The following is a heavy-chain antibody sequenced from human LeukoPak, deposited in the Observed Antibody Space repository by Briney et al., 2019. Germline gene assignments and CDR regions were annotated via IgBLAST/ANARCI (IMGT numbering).Heavy chain of an antibody. V-gene: IGHV4-61*01. CDR2: IYYSGSA. Sequence: SETLSLTCTVSGGSVSSGSYYWSWIRQPPGKGLEWIGYIYYSGSANYNPSLKSRVTISVDTSKNQFSLKLSSVTAADTAVYYCARVSHIVVGIFDYWGQGTLVTVSS. CDR1: GGSVSSGSYY. J-gene: IGHJ4*02. CDR3: ARVSHIVVGIFDY. D-gene: IGHD2-21*01.